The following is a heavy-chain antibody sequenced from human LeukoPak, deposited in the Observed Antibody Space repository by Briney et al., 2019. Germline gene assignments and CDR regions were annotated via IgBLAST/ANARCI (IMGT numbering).Heavy chain of an antibody. Sequence: GGSLRLSCAASGFTFSNYAMSWVRQAPGKGLEWVSSITANGGGTYYADSVKGRFSISRDNSRNTLYLQVTSLRAEDTAVYYCAGVAAAISGYWGQGTLVTVSS. J-gene: IGHJ4*02. CDR2: ITANGGGT. D-gene: IGHD2-2*01. CDR3: AGVAAAISGY. CDR1: GFTFSNYA. V-gene: IGHV3-23*01.